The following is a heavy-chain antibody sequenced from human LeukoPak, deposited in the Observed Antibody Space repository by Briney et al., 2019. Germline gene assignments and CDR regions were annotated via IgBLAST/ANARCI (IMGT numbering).Heavy chain of an antibody. CDR1: GYTLTGYY. V-gene: IGHV1-18*04. CDR3: ARAPTVVDFDY. D-gene: IGHD4-23*01. Sequence: GASVKVSCKASGYTLTGYYMHWVRQAPGQGLEWMGWISAYNGNTNYAQKLQGRVTMTTDTSTSTAYMELRSLRSDDTAVYYCARAPTVVDFDYWGQGTLVTVSS. CDR2: ISAYNGNT. J-gene: IGHJ4*02.